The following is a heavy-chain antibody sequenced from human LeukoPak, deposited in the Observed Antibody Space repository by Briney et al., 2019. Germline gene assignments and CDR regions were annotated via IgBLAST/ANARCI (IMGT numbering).Heavy chain of an antibody. CDR2: INPNSGNT. CDR1: GYTFTGYY. CDR3: ARGSYYDHAFDI. V-gene: IGHV1-8*03. Sequence: ASVKVSCKASGYTFTGYYMHWVRQAPGQGLEWMGWINPNSGNTGYAQKFQGRVTITRNTSISTAYMELSSLRSEDTAVYYCARGSYYDHAFDIWGQGTMVTVSS. D-gene: IGHD3-3*01. J-gene: IGHJ3*02.